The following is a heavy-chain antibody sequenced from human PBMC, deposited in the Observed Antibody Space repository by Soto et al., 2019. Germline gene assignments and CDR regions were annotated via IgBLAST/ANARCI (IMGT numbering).Heavy chain of an antibody. Sequence: PGGSLRLSCAASGFTFSSYAMSWVRQAPGKGLEWVSAISGSGGSTYYADSVKGRFTISRDNSKNTLYLQMNSLRAEDTAVYYCAKVRGFGELLYSRYYYGMDVWGQGTTVTVSS. V-gene: IGHV3-23*01. CDR2: ISGSGGST. CDR3: AKVRGFGELLYSRYYYGMDV. D-gene: IGHD3-10*01. J-gene: IGHJ6*02. CDR1: GFTFSSYA.